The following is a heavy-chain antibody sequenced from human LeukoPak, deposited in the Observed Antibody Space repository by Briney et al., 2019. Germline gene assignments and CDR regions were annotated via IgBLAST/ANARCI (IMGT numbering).Heavy chain of an antibody. CDR2: IKSKTDGGTT. D-gene: IGHD3-3*01. CDR3: TTDRLRFYDFWSGPHRDNYFDY. CDR1: RFTFNTAW. V-gene: IGHV3-15*01. Sequence: PGGSLRLSCAASRFTFNTAWMSWVRQAPGKGLEWVGRIKSKTDGGTTDYAAPVKGRFTISRDDSRNTLYLQMNSLKTEDTAVYYCTTDRLRFYDFWSGPHRDNYFDYWGQGTLVTVSS. J-gene: IGHJ4*02.